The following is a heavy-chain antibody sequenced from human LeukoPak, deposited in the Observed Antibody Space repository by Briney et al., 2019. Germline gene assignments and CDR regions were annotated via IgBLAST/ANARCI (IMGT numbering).Heavy chain of an antibody. CDR1: GFTFSSYE. CDR3: AKDAGSSGYYSPNPYYMDV. J-gene: IGHJ6*03. Sequence: GGSLRLSCAASGFTFSSYEMNWVRQAPGKGLEWVSYISSSGSTIYYADSVKGRFTISRDNSKNTLYLQMNSLRAEDTAVYYCAKDAGSSGYYSPNPYYMDVWGKGTTVTVSS. V-gene: IGHV3-48*03. D-gene: IGHD3-22*01. CDR2: ISSSGSTI.